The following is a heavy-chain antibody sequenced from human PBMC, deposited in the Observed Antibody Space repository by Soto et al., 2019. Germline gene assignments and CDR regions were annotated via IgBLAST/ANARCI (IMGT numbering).Heavy chain of an antibody. J-gene: IGHJ4*02. CDR1: GGIFSRYA. D-gene: IGHD3-22*01. V-gene: IGHV1-69*01. CDR3: ARVSGYYDSSGYHY. Sequence: QVQLVQSGAEVKKPGSSVKVSCKASGGIFSRYAISWARQAPGQGLEWMGGIIPMFGTANYAKKVQGRVTITADESTSTAYMELSSLRSEDTAVYYCARVSGYYDSSGYHYWGQGTLVTVSS. CDR2: IIPMFGTA.